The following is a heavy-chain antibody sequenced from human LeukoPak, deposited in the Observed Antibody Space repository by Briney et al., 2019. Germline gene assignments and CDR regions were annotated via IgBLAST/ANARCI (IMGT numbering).Heavy chain of an antibody. D-gene: IGHD5-24*01. CDR2: IYSGGST. J-gene: IGHJ4*02. V-gene: IGHV3-53*01. CDR3: ARGPVEMATAPSHY. Sequence: GGSLRLSCAASGFTVSSNYMSWVRQAPGKGLEWVSVIYSGGSTYYADSVKGRFTISRDNSKNTLYLQMNSLRAEDTAVYYCARGPVEMATAPSHYWGQGTLVTVSS. CDR1: GFTVSSNY.